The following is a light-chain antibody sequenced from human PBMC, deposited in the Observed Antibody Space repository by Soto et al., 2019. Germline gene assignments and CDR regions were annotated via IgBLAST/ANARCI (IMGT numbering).Light chain of an antibody. CDR1: SNDIGAYKY. CDR2: EVS. V-gene: IGLV2-14*01. Sequence: QSVLTQPASVSGSPGQSITISCTGSSNDIGAYKYVSWYQQYPGKAPKLIIFEVSNRPSGVSNRFSGPKSGNTASLTIAGLQAEDEADYHCSSYTTGSTLYVFGGGTKLTVL. J-gene: IGLJ1*01. CDR3: SSYTTGSTLYV.